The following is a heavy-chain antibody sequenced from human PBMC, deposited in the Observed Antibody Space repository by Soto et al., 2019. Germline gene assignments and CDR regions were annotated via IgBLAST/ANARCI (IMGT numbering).Heavy chain of an antibody. CDR3: AKDKGISGWTLFDC. D-gene: IGHD6-19*01. Sequence: AGGSLRLSCAASGFTFSSYVMSWVRQAPGKGLEWVSTIGRTGGSTYYADAVKGRFTISRDNSKNTLYLQMNSLRADDMAVYYCAKDKGISGWTLFDCWGQGNLVTVS. CDR1: GFTFSSYV. CDR2: IGRTGGST. J-gene: IGHJ4*02. V-gene: IGHV3-23*01.